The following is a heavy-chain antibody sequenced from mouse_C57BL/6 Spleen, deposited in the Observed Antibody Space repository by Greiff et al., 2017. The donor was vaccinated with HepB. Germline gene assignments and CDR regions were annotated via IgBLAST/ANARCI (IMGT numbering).Heavy chain of an antibody. CDR2: IRLKSDNYAT. CDR1: GFTFSNYW. CDR3: TDYYGSSWGY. V-gene: IGHV6-3*01. J-gene: IGHJ2*01. D-gene: IGHD1-1*01. Sequence: EVMLVESGGGLVQPGGSMKLSCVASGFTFSNYWMNWVRQSPEKGLEWVAQIRLKSDNYATHYAESVKGRFTISRDDSKSSVYLQMNNLRAEDTGIYYCTDYYGSSWGYWGQGTTLTVSS.